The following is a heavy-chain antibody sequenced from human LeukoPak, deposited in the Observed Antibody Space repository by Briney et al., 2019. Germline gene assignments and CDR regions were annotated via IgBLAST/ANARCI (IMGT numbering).Heavy chain of an antibody. V-gene: IGHV3-21*01. CDR2: ISSSSSYI. D-gene: IGHD1-26*01. CDR3: AGLELLRSAPINDP. Sequence: GGSLRLSCAASGFTFSTYSMNWVRQAPGKGLEWVSSISSSSSYIYYADSVKGRFTISRDNAKNSLYLQMNSLRAEDTAVYYCAGLELLRSAPINDPWGQGTLVTVSS. J-gene: IGHJ5*02. CDR1: GFTFSTYS.